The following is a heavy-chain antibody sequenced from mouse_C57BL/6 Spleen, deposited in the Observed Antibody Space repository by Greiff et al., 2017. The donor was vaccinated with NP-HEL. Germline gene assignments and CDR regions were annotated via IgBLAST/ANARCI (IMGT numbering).Heavy chain of an antibody. J-gene: IGHJ4*01. D-gene: IGHD1-1*01. CDR1: GFSLTSYA. CDR2: IWTGGGT. V-gene: IGHV2-9-1*01. Sequence: VQGVESGPGLVAPSQSLSITCTVSGFSLTSYAISWVRQPPGKGLEWLGVIWTGGGTNYNSALKSRLSISKDNSKSQVFLKMNSLQTDDTARYYCARNYYYGSNYAMDYWGQGTSVTVSS. CDR3: ARNYYYGSNYAMDY.